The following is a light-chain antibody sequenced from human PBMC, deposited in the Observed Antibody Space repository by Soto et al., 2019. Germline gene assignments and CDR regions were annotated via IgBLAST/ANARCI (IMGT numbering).Light chain of an antibody. CDR3: QQRSFSLPLYT. V-gene: IGKV3-11*01. J-gene: IGKJ2*01. Sequence: EIGLTQSPATLSLSPGERATLSCRASQSVSSYLAWYQQKRGQAPRLLIYDASNRATGIPARFSGSGSGTDFTLTISSLEPEDFAIYYCQQRSFSLPLYTFVQGSKVDIK. CDR1: QSVSSY. CDR2: DAS.